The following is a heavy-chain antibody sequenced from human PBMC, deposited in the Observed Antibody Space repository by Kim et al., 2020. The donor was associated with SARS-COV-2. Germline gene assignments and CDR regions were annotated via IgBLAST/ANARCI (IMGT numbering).Heavy chain of an antibody. CDR1: GGSIITYY. V-gene: IGHV4-59*12. D-gene: IGHD3-10*01. CDR3: ATFGSSYGSGTYFDY. Sequence: SETLSLTCNVSGGSIITYYWNWIRQPPGKGLEWIGFVYYSGVTKYNPSLKNRLTISRDTSKNHFSLSLTSVTAADTAVYYCATFGSSYGSGTYFDYWGQGALVTVSS. J-gene: IGHJ4*02. CDR2: VYYSGVT.